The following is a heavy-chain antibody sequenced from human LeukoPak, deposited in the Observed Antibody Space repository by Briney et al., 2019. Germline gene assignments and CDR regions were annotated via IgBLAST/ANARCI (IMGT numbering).Heavy chain of an antibody. CDR2: TSWNSGRI. D-gene: IGHD6-6*01. CDR1: GFTFDDYA. CDR3: AKDLAARPVQYHFDY. V-gene: IGHV3-9*01. Sequence: GGSLRLSCVVSGFTFDDYAMHWVRHAPGKGLEWVSGTSWNSGRIDYADSVKGRFTVSRDNAKNSLLLQMDSLRPEDTALYYCAKDLAARPVQYHFDYWGQGTLVTVSS. J-gene: IGHJ4*02.